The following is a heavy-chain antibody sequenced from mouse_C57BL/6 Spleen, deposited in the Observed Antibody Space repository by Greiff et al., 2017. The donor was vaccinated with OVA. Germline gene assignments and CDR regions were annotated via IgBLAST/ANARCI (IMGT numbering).Heavy chain of an antibody. Sequence: EVQLVESGPGLAKPSQTLSLTCSATGYSITSDYWNWIRKFPGNKLEYMGYISYSGSTYYNPSLKSRISITLNTAKNQYYLQLNSVTTEDTATYYCARGNSNYLYYFDYWGQGTTLTVSS. D-gene: IGHD2-5*01. CDR2: ISYSGST. V-gene: IGHV3-8*01. CDR3: ARGNSNYLYYFDY. J-gene: IGHJ2*01. CDR1: GYSITSDY.